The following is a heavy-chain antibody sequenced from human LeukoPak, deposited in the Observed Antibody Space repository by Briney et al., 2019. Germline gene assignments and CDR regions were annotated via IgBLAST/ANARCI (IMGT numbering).Heavy chain of an antibody. CDR2: IYTSGST. J-gene: IGHJ4*02. V-gene: IGHV4-61*02. D-gene: IGHD3-3*01. CDR1: GGSISSGSYY. CDR3: ARDDDFWSGLDY. Sequence: PSETLSLTCTVSGGSISSGSYYWSWIRQPAGKGLEWIGRIYTSGSTNYNPSLKSRVTISVDTPKNQFSLKLSSVTAADTAVYYCARDDDFWSGLDYWGQGTLVTVSS.